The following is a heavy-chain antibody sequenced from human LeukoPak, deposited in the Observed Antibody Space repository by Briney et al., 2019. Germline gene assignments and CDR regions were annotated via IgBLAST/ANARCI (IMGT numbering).Heavy chain of an antibody. CDR3: AKSATMIVVVYFDY. Sequence: GGSLRLSCAASGFTFSSYSMNWVRQAPGKGLEWVSSISSSSSYIYYADSVKGRFTISRDNAKNSLYLQMNSLRAEDTAVYYCAKSATMIVVVYFDYWGQGTLVTVSS. D-gene: IGHD3-22*01. J-gene: IGHJ4*02. CDR2: ISSSSSYI. CDR1: GFTFSSYS. V-gene: IGHV3-21*04.